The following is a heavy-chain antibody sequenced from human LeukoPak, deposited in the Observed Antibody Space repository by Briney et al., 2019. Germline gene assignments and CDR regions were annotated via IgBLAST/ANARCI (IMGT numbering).Heavy chain of an antibody. J-gene: IGHJ3*02. Sequence: SDTLSLTCTVSGGSISRYYWGWIRQPPGKGLEWIGYIHYSGSTNYNPSLKSRVTISVDTSKNQFSLKLSSVTAADTAVYYCARGPPDCSSTSCYAFDAFDIWGQGTMVTVSS. D-gene: IGHD2-2*01. V-gene: IGHV4-59*12. CDR3: ARGPPDCSSTSCYAFDAFDI. CDR1: GGSISRYY. CDR2: IHYSGST.